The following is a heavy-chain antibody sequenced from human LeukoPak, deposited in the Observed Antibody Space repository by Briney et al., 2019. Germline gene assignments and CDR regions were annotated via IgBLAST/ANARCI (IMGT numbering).Heavy chain of an antibody. CDR1: GFTFSSYA. D-gene: IGHD3-10*01. CDR3: ARGWPFYYYGSGSYYTPPDC. J-gene: IGHJ4*02. V-gene: IGHV3-23*01. Sequence: GGSLRLSCAASGFTFSSYAMGWVRLAPGKGLEWVSSISSSGGTTYYADSMKGRFTISRDNSKNTLYLQMNSLRAEDTAVYYCARGWPFYYYGSGSYYTPPDCWGQGTLVTVSS. CDR2: ISSSGGTT.